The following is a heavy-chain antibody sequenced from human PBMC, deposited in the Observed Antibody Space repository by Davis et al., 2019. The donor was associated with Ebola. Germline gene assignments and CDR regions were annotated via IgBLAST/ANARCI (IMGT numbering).Heavy chain of an antibody. J-gene: IGHJ4*02. CDR2: ISGSGGST. V-gene: IGHV3-23*01. Sequence: GESLKISCAASGFTFSSYAMSWVRQAPGKGLEWVSAISGSGGSTYYADSVKGRFTISRDNSKNTLYLQMNSLRAEDTAVYYCARGPWGYCSGGSCLPFDYWGQGTLVTVSS. D-gene: IGHD2-15*01. CDR1: GFTFSSYA. CDR3: ARGPWGYCSGGSCLPFDY.